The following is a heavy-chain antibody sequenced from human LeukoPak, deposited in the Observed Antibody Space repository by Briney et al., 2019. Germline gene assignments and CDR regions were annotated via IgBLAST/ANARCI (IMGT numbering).Heavy chain of an antibody. V-gene: IGHV1-18*01. CDR3: ARVDSGRYYGHDY. CDR2: ISVYNGNT. CDR1: GYTLSNYD. J-gene: IGHJ4*02. Sequence: ASVKVSCKAPGYTLSNYDISWVRQAPGQGLEWMGWISVYNGNTNYAQKFQGRVTMTTDTSTGTAYMELRSLRSDDTAMYYCARVDSGRYYGHDYWGQGTLVTVTS. D-gene: IGHD1-26*01.